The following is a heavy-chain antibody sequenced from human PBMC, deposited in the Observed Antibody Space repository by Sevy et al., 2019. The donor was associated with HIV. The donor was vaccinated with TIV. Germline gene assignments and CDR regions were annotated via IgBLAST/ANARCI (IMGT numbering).Heavy chain of an antibody. J-gene: IGHJ3*02. Sequence: GGTLSLPGPASGFPFSSPSCTWARQPQGRGREGASSISFSINSITYADSVKGRFTISRDNAKNSLFLQMNSLRAEDTAVYYCARDETWDAFDIWGQGTMVTVSS. CDR2: ISFSINSI. CDR3: ARDETWDAFDI. CDR1: GFPFSSPS. V-gene: IGHV3-21*01.